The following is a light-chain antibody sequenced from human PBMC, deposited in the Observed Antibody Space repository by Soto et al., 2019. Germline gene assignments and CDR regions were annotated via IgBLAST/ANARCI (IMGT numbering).Light chain of an antibody. J-gene: IGLJ3*02. CDR2: EVS. V-gene: IGLV2-8*01. CDR1: SSDVGGYNY. Sequence: QSVLTQPPSASGSPGQSVTISCTGTSSDVGGYNYVSWYQQHPGKAPKLMIYEVSKRPSGVPDRFSGSQSGNTASLTVSGLQAEDAADYYCSSYAGSNNLVFGGGTKLTVL. CDR3: SSYAGSNNLV.